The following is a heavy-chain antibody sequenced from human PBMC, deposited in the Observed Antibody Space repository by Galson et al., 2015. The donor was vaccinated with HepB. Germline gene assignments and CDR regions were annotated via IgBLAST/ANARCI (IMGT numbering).Heavy chain of an antibody. J-gene: IGHJ4*02. CDR1: GYNFTNYW. CDR3: ARHNPYSSSWNFDL. V-gene: IGHV5-51*01. CDR2: INPGDSDT. Sequence: KVSCKGSGYNFTNYWIGWVRQMPGKGLEWMGIINPGDSDTRYSPSYQGQVTISADRSISTAYLQWSSLKASDTAMYYCARHNPYSSSWNFDLWGQGTLVTVSS. D-gene: IGHD6-13*01.